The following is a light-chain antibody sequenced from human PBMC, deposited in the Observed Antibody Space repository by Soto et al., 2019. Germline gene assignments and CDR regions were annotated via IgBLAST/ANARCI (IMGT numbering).Light chain of an antibody. CDR1: QGISSY. Sequence: IQLTQSPSSLSASVGDRVTITCRASQGISSYLAWYQQKPGKAPKLLIYAASTLQSGVPSRFSGSGSGTDFTLTISSLQPKDFATYYCQQLTSYPRLTFGGGTKVDIK. J-gene: IGKJ4*01. CDR2: AAS. V-gene: IGKV1-9*01. CDR3: QQLTSYPRLT.